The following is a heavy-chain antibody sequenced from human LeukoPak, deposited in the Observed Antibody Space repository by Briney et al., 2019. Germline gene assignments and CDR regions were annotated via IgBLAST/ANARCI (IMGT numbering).Heavy chain of an antibody. V-gene: IGHV3-43*02. CDR3: AKDITGRVLAYYYDSSGYYFS. J-gene: IGHJ5*02. D-gene: IGHD3-22*01. Sequence: GGSLRLSCAASGFTFDDYAMHWVRQAPGKGLEWVSLISGDDGSTYYADSVKGRFTISRDNSKNSLYLQMNSLRTEDTALYYCAKDITGRVLAYYYDSSGYYFSWGQGTLVTVSS. CDR2: ISGDDGST. CDR1: GFTFDDYA.